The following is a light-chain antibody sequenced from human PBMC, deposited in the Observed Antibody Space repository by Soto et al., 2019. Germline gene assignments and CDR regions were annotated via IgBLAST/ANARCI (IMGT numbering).Light chain of an antibody. Sequence: QSVLTQSPSASASLGASVKLTCTLSSGHSNYAIAWHQQQPEKGPRYLMKLNSAGGHNKGDGIPDRFSGSSSGAERYLTISSLQSEDEADYFCQTWGTGIVSFGGGTTVTVL. CDR2: LNSAGGH. CDR1: SGHSNYA. CDR3: QTWGTGIVS. J-gene: IGLJ2*01. V-gene: IGLV4-69*01.